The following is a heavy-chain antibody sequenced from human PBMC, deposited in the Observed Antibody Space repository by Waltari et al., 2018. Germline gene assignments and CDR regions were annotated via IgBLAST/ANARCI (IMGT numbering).Heavy chain of an antibody. CDR2: ISYDGSNK. CDR1: GFTFSSYG. CDR3: ARATNVYSSGWQHVFDY. Sequence: QVQLVESGGGVVQPGRSLRLSCAASGFTFSSYGMHWVRQAPGKGLEWVAVISYDGSNKYYADSVKGRFTISRDNSKNTLYLQMNSLRAEDTAVYYCARATNVYSSGWQHVFDYWGQGTLVTVSS. V-gene: IGHV3-30*03. J-gene: IGHJ4*02. D-gene: IGHD6-19*01.